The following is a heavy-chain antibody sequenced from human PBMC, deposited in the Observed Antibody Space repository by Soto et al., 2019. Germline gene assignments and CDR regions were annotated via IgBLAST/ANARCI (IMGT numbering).Heavy chain of an antibody. D-gene: IGHD3-10*01. J-gene: IGHJ3*02. CDR3: ATYGSGSGYAFDI. V-gene: IGHV1-2*02. CDR1: GYTFTGYY. CDR2: INPNSGGT. Sequence: SVKVSCKASGYTFTGYYMHWVRQAPGQGLEWMGWINPNSGGTNYAQKFQGRVTMTRDTSISTAYMELSRLRSDDTAVYYCATYGSGSGYAFDIWGQGTMVTVSS.